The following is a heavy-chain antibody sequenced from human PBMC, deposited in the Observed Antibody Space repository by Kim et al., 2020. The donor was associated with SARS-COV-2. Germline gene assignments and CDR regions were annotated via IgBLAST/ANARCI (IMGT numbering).Heavy chain of an antibody. J-gene: IGHJ4*02. CDR2: ISGGGDSL. D-gene: IGHD3-22*01. V-gene: IGHV3-23*01. Sequence: GGSLRLSCAASGFTFSNYAMSWVRQAPGKGLEWVSAISGGGDSLYYADSVKGRFTISRDNSKNTLYLQMNSLRAEDTAVYYCANSKNRMIVVGFFDYWGQGTLVTVSS. CDR1: GFTFSNYA. CDR3: ANSKNRMIVVGFFDY.